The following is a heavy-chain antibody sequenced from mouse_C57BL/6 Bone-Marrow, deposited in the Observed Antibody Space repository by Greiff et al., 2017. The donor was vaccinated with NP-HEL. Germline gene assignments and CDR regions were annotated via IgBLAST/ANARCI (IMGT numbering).Heavy chain of an antibody. CDR3: ARDGRRYFDV. J-gene: IGHJ1*03. CDR1: GYTFTSYW. Sequence: QVQLQQPGAELVKPGASVKMSCKASGYTFTSYWITWVKQRPGQGLEWIGDIYPGSGSTNYNEKFKSMATLTVDTSSSTAYMQLSSLTSEDSAVYYCARDGRRYFDVWGTGTTVTVSS. D-gene: IGHD2-3*01. CDR2: IYPGSGST. V-gene: IGHV1-55*01.